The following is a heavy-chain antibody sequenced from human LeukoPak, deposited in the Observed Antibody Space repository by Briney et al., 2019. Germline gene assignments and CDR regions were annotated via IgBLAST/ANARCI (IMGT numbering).Heavy chain of an antibody. D-gene: IGHD2-15*01. CDR1: GFTFNTYA. J-gene: IGHJ4*02. CDR2: ICSSGGNT. Sequence: GGSLRLSRADSGFTFNTYAMHWVCQAPGKGLEFVSSICSSGGNTYYANSLKDRFTISRDDSKNTLYLQMGSLRPEDMAVDYCARASGRGLYYFDYWGQGTLVTVSS. CDR3: ARASGRGLYYFDY. V-gene: IGHV3-64*01.